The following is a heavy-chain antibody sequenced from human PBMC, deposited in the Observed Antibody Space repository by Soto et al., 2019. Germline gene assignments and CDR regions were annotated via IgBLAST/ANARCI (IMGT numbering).Heavy chain of an antibody. Sequence: QVQLVQSGAEVKKPGASVKVSFKASGYTFTSYYMHCVRQAPGPQLEWMGIINPSGGSTSYAQKFQGRVTMTRDTSTSTVYMELSSLRSEDTAVYYCARAGQLWSYYYGMDVWGQGTTVTVSS. CDR1: GYTFTSYY. CDR3: ARAGQLWSYYYGMDV. D-gene: IGHD5-18*01. CDR2: INPSGGST. V-gene: IGHV1-46*01. J-gene: IGHJ6*02.